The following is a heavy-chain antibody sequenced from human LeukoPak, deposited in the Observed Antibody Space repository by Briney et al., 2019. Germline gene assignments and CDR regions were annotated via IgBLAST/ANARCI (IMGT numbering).Heavy chain of an antibody. CDR1: RFTFSTYG. Sequence: GGSLRLSCAASRFTFSTYGMHWVRQAPGKGLEWVSGINWNGGSTGYADSVKGRFTISRDNAKNSLYLQMNSLRAEDTALYYCAREHSGSYFFDYWGQGTLVTVSS. V-gene: IGHV3-20*04. J-gene: IGHJ4*02. D-gene: IGHD1-26*01. CDR3: AREHSGSYFFDY. CDR2: INWNGGST.